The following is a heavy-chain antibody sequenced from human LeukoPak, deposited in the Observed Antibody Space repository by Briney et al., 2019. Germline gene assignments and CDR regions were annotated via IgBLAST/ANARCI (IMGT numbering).Heavy chain of an antibody. CDR1: GFTFSSYW. D-gene: IGHD5-24*01. CDR3: AKGRWLQSEFDY. CDR2: IKEDGSEK. V-gene: IGHV3-7*03. J-gene: IGHJ4*02. Sequence: GGSLRLSCAASGFTFSSYWMTWVRQAPGTGLELVANIKEDGSEKYYVDSVKGRFTISRDNAKNSLYLQMNSLGAEDMALYHCAKGRWLQSEFDYWGQGTLVTVSS.